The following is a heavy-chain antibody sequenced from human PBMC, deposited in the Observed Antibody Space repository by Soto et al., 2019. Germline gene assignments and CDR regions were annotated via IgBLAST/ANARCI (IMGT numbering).Heavy chain of an antibody. CDR1: GFTFSSYS. D-gene: IGHD6-13*01. J-gene: IGHJ1*01. V-gene: IGHV3-48*01. Sequence: GGSLRLSCAASGFTFSSYSMNWVRQAPGKGLEWVSYISSSSSTIYYADSVKGRFTISRDNAKNSLYLQMNSLRAEDTAVYYCARDLVSSWYPEYFQHWGQGTLVTVSP. CDR2: ISSSSSTI. CDR3: ARDLVSSWYPEYFQH.